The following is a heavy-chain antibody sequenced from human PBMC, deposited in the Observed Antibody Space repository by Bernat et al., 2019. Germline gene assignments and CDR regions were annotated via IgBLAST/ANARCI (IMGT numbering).Heavy chain of an antibody. D-gene: IGHD3-16*02. J-gene: IGHJ3*02. V-gene: IGHV1-69*01. Sequence: QVQLAQSGAEVKKPGSSVKVSCKASGGTFSSYAISWVRQAPGQGLEWMGGIIPIFGTANYAQKFQGRVTITADESTSTAYMELSSLRSEDTAVYYCARDSSNYDYIWGSYRADAFDIWGQGTMVTVSS. CDR3: ARDSSNYDYIWGSYRADAFDI. CDR2: IIPIFGTA. CDR1: GGTFSSYA.